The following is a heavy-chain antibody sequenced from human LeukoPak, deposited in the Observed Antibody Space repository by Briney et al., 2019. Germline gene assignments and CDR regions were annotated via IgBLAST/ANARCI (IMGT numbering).Heavy chain of an antibody. Sequence: GGSLRLSCAASGFTFSGSAMHWVRQASGKGLEWVGRIRSKANSYATAYAASVKGRFTISRDDSKNTAYLQMNSLKTEDTAVYYCTHTYYGYVWGSYRQDWGQGTLVTVSS. CDR1: GFTFSGSA. D-gene: IGHD3-16*02. CDR3: THTYYGYVWGSYRQD. CDR2: IRSKANSYAT. V-gene: IGHV3-73*01. J-gene: IGHJ4*02.